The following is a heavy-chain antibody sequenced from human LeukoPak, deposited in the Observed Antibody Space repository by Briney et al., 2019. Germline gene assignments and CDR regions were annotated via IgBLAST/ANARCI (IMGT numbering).Heavy chain of an antibody. Sequence: ASVKVSCKASGYTFTNYYMHWVRQAPGQGLEWMGIINLRGGSTSYAQKFQGRVTMTRDTSTNTVYMDLSSLRSEDTGVYYCARGAYLYYGDLWYFDYWGQGTLVTVSS. CDR1: GYTFTNYY. D-gene: IGHD4-17*01. CDR2: INLRGGST. CDR3: ARGAYLYYGDLWYFDY. V-gene: IGHV1-46*03. J-gene: IGHJ4*02.